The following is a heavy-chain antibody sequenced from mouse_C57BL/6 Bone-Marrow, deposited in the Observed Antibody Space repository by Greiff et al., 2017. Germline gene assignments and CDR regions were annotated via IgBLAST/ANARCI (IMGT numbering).Heavy chain of an antibody. V-gene: IGHV5-17*01. J-gene: IGHJ2*01. CDR1: GFTFSDYG. CDR3: AVTGTYYFDY. Sequence: EVQLVESGGGLVKPGGSLKLSCAASGFTFSDYGMHWVRQAPEKGLEWVAYISSGSSTIYYADTVKGRFTISRDNAKNTLFLQMTSLRSEDTAMYYCAVTGTYYFDYWGQGTTLTVSS. CDR2: ISSGSSTI. D-gene: IGHD4-1*01.